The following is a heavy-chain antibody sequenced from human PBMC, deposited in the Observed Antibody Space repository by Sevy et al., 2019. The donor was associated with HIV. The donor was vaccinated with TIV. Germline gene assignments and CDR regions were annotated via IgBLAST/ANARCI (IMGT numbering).Heavy chain of an antibody. CDR2: IYSGGST. V-gene: IGHV3-53*01. D-gene: IGHD5-12*01. J-gene: IGHJ4*02. CDR1: GFTVSSNY. Sequence: GGSLRLSCAASGFTVSSNYMSWVRQAPGKGLEWVSVIYSGGSTYYADSVKGRFTISRVNSKNTLYLQMNSLRAEDTAVYYCAREEVATNTFDYWGQGTLVTVSS. CDR3: AREEVATNTFDY.